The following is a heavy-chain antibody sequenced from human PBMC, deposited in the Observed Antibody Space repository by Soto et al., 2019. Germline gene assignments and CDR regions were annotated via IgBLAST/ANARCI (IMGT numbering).Heavy chain of an antibody. D-gene: IGHD3-3*01. CDR2: ITWNSGTI. Sequence: EVQLVESGGGLVQPGRSLRLSCAASGFTFDDYAMHWVRQAPGRGLEWVSRITWNSGTIDYADSVKGRFTISRDNAKNALYLQMTSLRAEDTALYYWTKSWRLYYMDVWGKGATVTVSS. CDR1: GFTFDDYA. CDR3: TKSWRLYYMDV. J-gene: IGHJ6*03. V-gene: IGHV3-9*01.